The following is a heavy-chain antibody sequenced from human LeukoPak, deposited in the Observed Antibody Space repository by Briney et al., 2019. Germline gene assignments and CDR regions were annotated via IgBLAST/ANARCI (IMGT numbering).Heavy chain of an antibody. CDR3: ARSGMVRGVTVDY. D-gene: IGHD3-10*01. Sequence: PGGSLRLSCAASGFSVGNNYVTWVRQPPGKGLEWVSVIYTDGSTYYADSVKGRFIISRDSSKNTLYLQMNSLRAEDTAVYYCARSGMVRGVTVDYWGQGTLVTVSS. J-gene: IGHJ4*02. V-gene: IGHV3-53*01. CDR1: GFSVGNNY. CDR2: IYTDGST.